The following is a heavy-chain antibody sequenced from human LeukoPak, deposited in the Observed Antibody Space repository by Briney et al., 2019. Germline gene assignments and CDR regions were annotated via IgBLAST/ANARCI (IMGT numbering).Heavy chain of an antibody. J-gene: IGHJ4*02. CDR1: GFTFSTHA. D-gene: IGHD6-13*01. CDR3: ARAGYSSSWLFDY. V-gene: IGHV3-23*01. Sequence: GGSLRLSCVASGFTFSTHAMSWVRLAPGEGLEWVSAIGGSDGSTYYADSVKGRFTISRDNPKNTLYLQMNSLRAEDTAVYYCARAGYSSSWLFDYWGQGTLVTVSS. CDR2: IGGSDGST.